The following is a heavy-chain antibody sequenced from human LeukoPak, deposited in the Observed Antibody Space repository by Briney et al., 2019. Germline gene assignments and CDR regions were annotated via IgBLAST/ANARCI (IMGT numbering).Heavy chain of an antibody. V-gene: IGHV3-30*03. CDR2: ISYDGSNK. Sequence: GGSLRLSCEASGFTFSSYGMHWVRQAPGKGLEWVAVISYDGSNKYYADSVKGRFTISRDNSKNTLYLQMNSLRAADTAVYYCATSRTLDYWGQGTLVTASS. CDR3: ATSRTLDY. J-gene: IGHJ4*02. D-gene: IGHD2-2*01. CDR1: GFTFSSYG.